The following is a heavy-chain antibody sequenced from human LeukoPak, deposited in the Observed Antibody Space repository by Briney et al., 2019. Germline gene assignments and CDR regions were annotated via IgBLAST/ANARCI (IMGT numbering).Heavy chain of an antibody. CDR1: GFTFSSYD. D-gene: IGHD6-19*01. Sequence: GGSLRLSCAASGFTFSSYDMDWVRQAPGKGLEWVSYISSSGSTIYYADSVKGRFTISRDNAKNSLYLQMSSLRAEDTALYYCAREASVAVRRFDYWGQGSLVTVYS. J-gene: IGHJ4*02. CDR2: ISSSGSTI. V-gene: IGHV3-48*03. CDR3: AREASVAVRRFDY.